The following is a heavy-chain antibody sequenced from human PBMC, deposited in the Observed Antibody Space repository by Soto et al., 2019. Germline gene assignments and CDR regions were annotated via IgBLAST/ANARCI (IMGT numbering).Heavy chain of an antibody. Sequence: QVQLVQSGAEEKKPGASVKVSCKASGYTFTSYAMHWVRQAPGQRLEWMGWINAGNGNTKYSQKFQGRVTITRDTSASTAYMDLSRLRAEDTAVYYCARSSGYYVSEDYWGQGTLVTVSS. J-gene: IGHJ4*02. CDR1: GYTFTSYA. CDR2: INAGNGNT. CDR3: ARSSGYYVSEDY. D-gene: IGHD3-22*01. V-gene: IGHV1-3*05.